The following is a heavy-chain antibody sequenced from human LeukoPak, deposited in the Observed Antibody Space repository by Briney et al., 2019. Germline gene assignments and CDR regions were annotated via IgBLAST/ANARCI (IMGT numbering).Heavy chain of an antibody. J-gene: IGHJ4*02. CDR3: ARALGQQPAY. CDR1: GFTFSNYW. D-gene: IGHD6-13*01. Sequence: GGSLRLSCPASGFTFSNYWMHWVRQAPGKGLMWVSRIIGDGSSTIYADSVKGRFTIPRDNAKNTLYLQMNSLRAEDTAVYYCARALGQQPAYWGQGTLVTVSS. V-gene: IGHV3-74*01. CDR2: IIGDGSST.